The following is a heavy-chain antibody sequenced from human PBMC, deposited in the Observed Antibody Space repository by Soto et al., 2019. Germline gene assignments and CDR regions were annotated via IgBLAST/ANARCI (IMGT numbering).Heavy chain of an antibody. Sequence: PSETLSLTCAVSGGSISSSNWWSWVLQPRGKGLEWIGEISHSGSTTYTPSLKSRVTISVDTSQNQFSLKLSSVPAADTAVYYCARGSEDYYGMDVWGQGTTVTVSS. V-gene: IGHV4-4*02. J-gene: IGHJ6*02. CDR1: GGSISSSNW. CDR2: ISHSGST. CDR3: ARGSEDYYGMDV.